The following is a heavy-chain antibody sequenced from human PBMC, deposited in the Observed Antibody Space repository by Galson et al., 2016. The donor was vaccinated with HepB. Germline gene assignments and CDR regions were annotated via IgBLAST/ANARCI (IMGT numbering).Heavy chain of an antibody. CDR2: TYYRSKWYN. D-gene: IGHD5-24*01. CDR3: VEQRKGAPDGMDV. V-gene: IGHV6-1*01. Sequence: CAISGDSVSSNSAAWNWIRQSPSRGLEWLGRTYYRSKWYNDYAVSVKSRIIVNPDTSKDQFSLQLNSVTPEDTAVYYCVEQRKGAPDGMDVWGQGTTGTVSS. J-gene: IGHJ6*02. CDR1: GDSVSSNSAA.